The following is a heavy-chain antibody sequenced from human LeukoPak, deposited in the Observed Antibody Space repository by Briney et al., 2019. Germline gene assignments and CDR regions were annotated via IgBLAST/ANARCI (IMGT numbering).Heavy chain of an antibody. D-gene: IGHD3-22*01. CDR2: ISYDGSNK. V-gene: IGHV3-30*18. Sequence: GRSLRLSCAASGFTFSTYGMHWVRQAPGKGLEWVTVISYDGSNKYYADSVKGRFTISRDNSKNTLYLQMNSLRAEDTAVYYCVKSNSRNYPDYWGQGTLVTVSS. CDR3: VKSNSRNYPDY. CDR1: GFTFSTYG. J-gene: IGHJ4*02.